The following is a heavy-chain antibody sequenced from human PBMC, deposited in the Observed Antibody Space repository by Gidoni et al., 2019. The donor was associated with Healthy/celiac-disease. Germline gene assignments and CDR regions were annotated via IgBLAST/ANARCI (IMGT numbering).Heavy chain of an antibody. Sequence: QVQLVQSGAEVKKPGVSANVFCKASGYTFTSYDINCVRQATGQGLEWMGWMNPNSGNTGYAQKFQGRVTMTRNTSRSTAYMELGSLRSGDTAVYYCARDYYDILTGYRYGMDVWGQGTTVTVSS. CDR2: MNPNSGNT. D-gene: IGHD3-9*01. V-gene: IGHV1-8*01. CDR3: ARDYYDILTGYRYGMDV. J-gene: IGHJ6*02. CDR1: GYTFTSYD.